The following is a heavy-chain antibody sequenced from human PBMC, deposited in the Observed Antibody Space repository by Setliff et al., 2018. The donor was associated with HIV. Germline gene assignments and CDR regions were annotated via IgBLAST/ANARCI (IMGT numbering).Heavy chain of an antibody. CDR2: ITSGGST. D-gene: IGHD3-10*01. CDR3: ARDQVANYYGSGIDY. CDR1: GFTFSSYA. J-gene: IGHJ4*02. V-gene: IGHV3-23*01. Sequence: SGGSLRLSCAASGFTFSSYAMSWVRQTPEKGLEWVSIITSGGSTYYADSVKGRFTISRDNSKNTLYLQMNSLRAEDTAVYYCARDQVANYYGSGIDYWGQGTLVTVSS.